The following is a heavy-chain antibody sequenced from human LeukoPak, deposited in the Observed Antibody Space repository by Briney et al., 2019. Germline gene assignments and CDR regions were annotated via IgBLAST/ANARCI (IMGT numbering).Heavy chain of an antibody. CDR3: ARGGDIVVVVAADYFDY. Sequence: GGSLRLSCAASGFTFSNYGMHWVRQAPGKGLEWVAVIWYDGSNKYYADSVKGRFTISRDNSKNTLYLQMNSLRAEDTAVYYCARGGDIVVVVAADYFDYWGQGTLVTVSS. D-gene: IGHD2-15*01. J-gene: IGHJ4*02. CDR2: IWYDGSNK. CDR1: GFTFSNYG. V-gene: IGHV3-33*01.